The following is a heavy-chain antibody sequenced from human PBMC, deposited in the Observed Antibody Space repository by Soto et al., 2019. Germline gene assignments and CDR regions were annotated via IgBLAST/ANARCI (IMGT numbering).Heavy chain of an antibody. V-gene: IGHV3-15*01. CDR1: GFTFSNAW. CDR3: TTDEMWLGSYYYGMDV. CDR2: IKSKTDGGTT. Sequence: GGSLRLSCAASGFTFSNAWMSWVRQAPGKGLEWVGRIKSKTDGGTTDYAAPVKGRFTISRDDSKNTLYLQMNSLKTEDTAVYYCTTDEMWLGSYYYGMDVWGQGTTVTVSS. J-gene: IGHJ6*02. D-gene: IGHD5-12*01.